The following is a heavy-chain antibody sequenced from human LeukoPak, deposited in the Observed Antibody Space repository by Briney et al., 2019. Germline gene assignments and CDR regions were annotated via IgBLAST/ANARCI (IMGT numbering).Heavy chain of an antibody. D-gene: IGHD2-2*01. J-gene: IGHJ4*02. CDR1: GYTFTSYG. CDR2: MNPNSGNT. V-gene: IGHV1-8*02. Sequence: ASVKVSCKASGYTFTSYGISWVRQATGQGLEWMGWMNPNSGNTGYAQKFQGRVTMTRNTSISTAYMELSSLRSEDTAVYYCARVGLRYCSSTSCSGVDYWGQGTLVTVSS. CDR3: ARVGLRYCSSTSCSGVDY.